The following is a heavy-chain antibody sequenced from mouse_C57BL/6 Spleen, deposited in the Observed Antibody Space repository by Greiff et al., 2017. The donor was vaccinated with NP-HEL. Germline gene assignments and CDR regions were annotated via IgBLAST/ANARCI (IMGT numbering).Heavy chain of an antibody. CDR1: GYTFTSYW. D-gene: IGHD2-2*01. V-gene: IGHV1-64*01. CDR3: ARGNGYGNWFAY. CDR2: IHPNSGST. Sequence: VQLQQPGAELVKPGASVKLSCKASGYTFTSYWMHWVKQRPGQGLEWIGMIHPNSGSTNYNEKFKSKATLTVDKSSSTAYMQLSSLTSEDSAVYYCARGNGYGNWFAYWGQGTLVTVSA. J-gene: IGHJ3*01.